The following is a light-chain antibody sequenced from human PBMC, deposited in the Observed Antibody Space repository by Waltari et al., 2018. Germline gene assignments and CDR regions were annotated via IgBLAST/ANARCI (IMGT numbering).Light chain of an antibody. J-gene: IGLJ2*01. CDR3: QVWDSSSDRVV. Sequence: SYVLTQPPSVSVDPGKTARITCGGNNIGSKSVHWYQQKPGQAPVLVIYYDSDRPSGIPERFSGSNSGNTATLTISRVEAGDEADYYCQVWDSSSDRVVFGGGTKLTVL. V-gene: IGLV3-21*04. CDR2: YDS. CDR1: NIGSKS.